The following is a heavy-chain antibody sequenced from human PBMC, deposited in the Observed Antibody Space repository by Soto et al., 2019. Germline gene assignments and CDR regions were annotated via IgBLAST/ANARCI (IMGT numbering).Heavy chain of an antibody. J-gene: IGHJ3*02. Sequence: QMQLVESGGGVVQPGRSLRLSCAASGFIFSAYTMHWVRQVPGKGLEWVAVISYDGNSEYFTDSVKGRFTISRDNSKNTLYLQMNSLRAEDSALYYCVRDGHSRRSDGFDIWGRGTMVTVSS. D-gene: IGHD1-26*01. CDR1: GFIFSAYT. CDR2: ISYDGNSE. V-gene: IGHV3-30-3*01. CDR3: VRDGHSRRSDGFDI.